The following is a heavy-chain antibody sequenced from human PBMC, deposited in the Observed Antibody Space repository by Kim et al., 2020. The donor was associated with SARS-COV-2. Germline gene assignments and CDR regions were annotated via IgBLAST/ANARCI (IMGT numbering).Heavy chain of an antibody. V-gene: IGHV3-15*05. CDR3: TTYEY. CDR1: GFTFSNAW. CDR2: IKRKSDGGTT. J-gene: IGHJ4*02. Sequence: GGSLRLSCAASGFTFSNAWMSWVRQAPGKGLEWVGRIKRKSDGGTTDYATSVKGRFTISRDESENTVYLQMNSLETEDTALYYCTTYEYWGQGTLVTVSS.